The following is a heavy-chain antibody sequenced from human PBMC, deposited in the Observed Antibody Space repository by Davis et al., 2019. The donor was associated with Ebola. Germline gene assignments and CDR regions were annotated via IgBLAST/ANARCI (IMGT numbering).Heavy chain of an antibody. Sequence: GESLKISCAASGFTFSDAWMNWVRQAPGKGLEWVSTIYSGSSTNYAESVKDRFIISRDGSKNILDLQMSSLRVEDTALYYCARGYDGSRSTAMDVWGQGTTVTVSS. CDR3: ARGYDGSRSTAMDV. D-gene: IGHD3-10*01. CDR1: GFTFSDAW. V-gene: IGHV3-66*01. CDR2: IYSGSST. J-gene: IGHJ6*02.